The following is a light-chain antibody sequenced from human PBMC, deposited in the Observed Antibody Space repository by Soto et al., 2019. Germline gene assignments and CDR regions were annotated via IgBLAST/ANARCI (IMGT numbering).Light chain of an antibody. J-gene: IGKJ4*02. V-gene: IGKV1-5*01. CDR2: AAA. CDR3: RQHNSYPRT. CDR1: QSVSIW. Sequence: SHTTQSPSTLSASEGDRVTISCRASQSVSIWLACYHQKPANAPKRLIYAAATLQSGVPSRFIGGRAATEFTLTISSRQAEDVATVYCRQHNSYPRTFGGGTKVDIK.